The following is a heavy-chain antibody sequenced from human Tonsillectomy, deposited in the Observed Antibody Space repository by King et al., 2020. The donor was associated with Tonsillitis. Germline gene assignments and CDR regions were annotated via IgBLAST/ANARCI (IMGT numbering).Heavy chain of an antibody. Sequence: QLQESGPGLVKLSETLSLTCTVSGGSISSSYWSWIRQPPGKGLEWVGYFYYSGFTNYNPSLKTRVTISVDTSKKQLSLKLSSVTAADTAVYYCSTSGRYNRNYAIDYWGQGTLVTVSS. CDR1: GGSISSSY. V-gene: IGHV4-59*08. CDR3: STSGRYNRNYAIDY. D-gene: IGHD1-7*01. CDR2: FYYSGFT. J-gene: IGHJ4*02.